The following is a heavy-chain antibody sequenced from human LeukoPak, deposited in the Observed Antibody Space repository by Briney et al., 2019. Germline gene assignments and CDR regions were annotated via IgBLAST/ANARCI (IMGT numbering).Heavy chain of an antibody. Sequence: SETLSLTCAAYGGSFSGYYWSWIRRPPGKGLEWIGEINHSGSANYNPSLKSRVTISVDTSKNQFSLKLSSVTAADTAVYYCARSSGWYFDYYYGMDVWGQGTTVTVSS. CDR1: GGSFSGYY. D-gene: IGHD6-19*01. J-gene: IGHJ6*02. CDR2: INHSGSA. CDR3: ARSSGWYFDYYYGMDV. V-gene: IGHV4-34*01.